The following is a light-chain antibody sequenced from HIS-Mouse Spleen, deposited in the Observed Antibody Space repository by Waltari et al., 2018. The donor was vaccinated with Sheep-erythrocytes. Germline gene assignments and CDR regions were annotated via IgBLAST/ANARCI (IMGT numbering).Light chain of an antibody. Sequence: QSALPQPPSAAGSPGQSVTISCTGTSRHVGGYNYASWYQQHPGKAPKLMIYEVSKRPSGVPDRFSGSKSGNTASLTVSGLQAEDEADYYCSSYAGSNNWVFGGGTKLTVL. J-gene: IGLJ3*02. V-gene: IGLV2-8*01. CDR1: SRHVGGYNY. CDR2: EVS. CDR3: SSYAGSNNWV.